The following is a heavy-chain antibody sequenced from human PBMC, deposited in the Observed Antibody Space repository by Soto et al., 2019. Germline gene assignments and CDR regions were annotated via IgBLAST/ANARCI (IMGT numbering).Heavy chain of an antibody. CDR2: ISSSSSTI. CDR1: GFTFSSYS. V-gene: IGHV3-48*01. Sequence: EVQLVESGGGLVQPGGSLRLSCAASGFTFSSYSMNWVRQAPGKGLEWVSYISSSSSTIYYADSVKGRFTISRDNAKNSLYLQMNSLRAEDTAVYYCARRGTRSTVTTTDYWGQGTLVTVSS. D-gene: IGHD4-17*01. J-gene: IGHJ4*02. CDR3: ARRGTRSTVTTTDY.